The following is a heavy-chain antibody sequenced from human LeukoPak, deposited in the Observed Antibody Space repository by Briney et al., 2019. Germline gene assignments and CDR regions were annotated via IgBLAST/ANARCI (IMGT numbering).Heavy chain of an antibody. D-gene: IGHD3-22*01. Sequence: GGSLRLSCAASGFTVSSNYMSWVRQAPGKGLEWVSVIYSGGSTYYADSVKGRFTTSRDNSKNTLYLQMNSLRAEDTAVYYCAKSYQIVVVISQPLDYWGQGTLVTVSS. CDR3: AKSYQIVVVISQPLDY. CDR2: IYSGGST. J-gene: IGHJ4*02. V-gene: IGHV3-53*01. CDR1: GFTVSSNY.